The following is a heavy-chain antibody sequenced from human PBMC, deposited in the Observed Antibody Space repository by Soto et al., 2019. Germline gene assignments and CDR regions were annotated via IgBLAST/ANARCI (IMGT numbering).Heavy chain of an antibody. V-gene: IGHV3-23*01. D-gene: IGHD5-18*01. CDR2: ISASGGST. Sequence: EVQLLESGGGLVQPGGSLRLSCAASGFTFSTYAMTWVRQAPGKGLEWVSAISASGGSTYYADSVKGRFTISRDNTKKTTYLKLNSLRVEARAVYYCAEVGFAFSYGNVFYYWGQGTLVTVSS. J-gene: IGHJ4*02. CDR1: GFTFSTYA. CDR3: AEVGFAFSYGNVFYY.